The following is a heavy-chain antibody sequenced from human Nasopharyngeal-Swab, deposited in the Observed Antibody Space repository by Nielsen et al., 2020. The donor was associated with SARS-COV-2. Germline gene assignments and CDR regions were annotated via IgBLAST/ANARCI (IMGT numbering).Heavy chain of an antibody. CDR1: GFTYSNFG. Sequence: GGSLRLSCEASGFTYSNFGMSWVRQAPGKGLEWVSTINGSGGTTYYADSVKGRFTISRDNSKNVLFLQMNSLRDEDTAIYYCAKGDSLALVRGVLWYFALWGRGTLVSVSS. J-gene: IGHJ2*01. CDR3: AKGDSLALVRGVLWYFAL. CDR2: INGSGGTT. V-gene: IGHV3-23*01. D-gene: IGHD3-10*01.